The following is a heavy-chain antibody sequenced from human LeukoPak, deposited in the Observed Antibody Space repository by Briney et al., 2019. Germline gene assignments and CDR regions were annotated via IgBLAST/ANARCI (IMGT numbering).Heavy chain of an antibody. Sequence: SVKVSCKASGGTFSSYAISWVRQAPGQGLELMGRIIPIFGTANYAQKFQGRVTITTDESTSTAYMELSSLRSEDTAVYYCARGATGGDAFDIWGQGTMVTVSS. D-gene: IGHD1-14*01. CDR1: GGTFSSYA. J-gene: IGHJ3*02. CDR3: ARGATGGDAFDI. V-gene: IGHV1-69*05. CDR2: IIPIFGTA.